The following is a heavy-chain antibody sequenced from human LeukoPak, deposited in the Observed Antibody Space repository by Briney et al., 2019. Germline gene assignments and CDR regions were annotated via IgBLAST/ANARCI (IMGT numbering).Heavy chain of an antibody. J-gene: IGHJ4*02. CDR2: IYYSGST. CDR3: ATRYYYGSGSFDY. Sequence: SETLSLTCTVSGGSISSGGYYWSWIRQHPGKGLEWIGYIYYSGSTYYNPSLKSRVTISVDTSKNQFSLKLSSVTAADTAVYYCATRYYYGSGSFDYWGQGTLVTVSS. D-gene: IGHD3-10*01. V-gene: IGHV4-31*03. CDR1: GGSISSGGYY.